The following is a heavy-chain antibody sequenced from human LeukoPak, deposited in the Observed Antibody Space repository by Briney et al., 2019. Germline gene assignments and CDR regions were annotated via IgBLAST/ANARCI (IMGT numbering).Heavy chain of an antibody. CDR1: GGTFSSYA. V-gene: IGHV1-69*13. CDR3: ARAGSGSYGFGY. CDR2: IIPIFGTA. Sequence: GASVKVSCKASGGTFSSYAISWVRQAPGQGLEWMGGIIPIFGTANYAQKFQGRVTITADESTGTAYMELSSLRSEDTAVYYCARAGSGSYGFGYWGQGTLVTVSS. J-gene: IGHJ4*02. D-gene: IGHD3-10*01.